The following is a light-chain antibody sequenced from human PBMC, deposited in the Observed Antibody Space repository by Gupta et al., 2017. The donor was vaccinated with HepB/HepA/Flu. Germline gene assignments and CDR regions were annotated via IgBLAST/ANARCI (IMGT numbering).Light chain of an antibody. V-gene: IGKV4-1*01. CDR2: WAS. J-gene: IGKJ5*01. CDR3: QQDPYGLIT. Sequence: DIVMNQSPDSLAVSLGERATMKCKSSQTILNTATNENHLAWYQQKAGQPPKLLIYWASTRESGVPDRFRGTGSGTDFTLTISSLQAEDVALYYCQQDPYGLITFDQGRLLEIK. CDR1: QTILNTATNENH.